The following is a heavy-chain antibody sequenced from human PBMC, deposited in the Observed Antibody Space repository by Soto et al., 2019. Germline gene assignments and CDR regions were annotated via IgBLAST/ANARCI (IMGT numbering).Heavy chain of an antibody. CDR1: GGSIISTSYY. CDR2: IYYSGST. CDR3: ARSFGVANVRFDP. J-gene: IGHJ5*02. Sequence: QLQLQESGPGLVKPSETLSLTGTVSGGSIISTSYYWGWILQPPGKGLEWIAIIYYSGSTYYNPSLKSRVTISVDTSKKQFSLKLSSVTAADTAVYFCARSFGVANVRFDPWGQGTLVTVSS. D-gene: IGHD3-3*01. V-gene: IGHV4-39*01.